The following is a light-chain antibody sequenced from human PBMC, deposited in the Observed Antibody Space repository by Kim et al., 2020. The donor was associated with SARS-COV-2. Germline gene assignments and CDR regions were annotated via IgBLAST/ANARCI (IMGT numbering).Light chain of an antibody. V-gene: IGLV6-57*04. CDR2: EFA. CDR3: QSYEDSNRV. J-gene: IGLJ2*01. CDR1: IGSFASYY. Sequence: NFMLTQPHSVSEAPGKTVSISCTRSIGSFASYYVQWYQQRPGSAPSTVIYEFAQRPSGVSNRFSDSTDTSSNSASLTISGLKTKDETDSYCQSYEDSNRVFGGGTELTVL.